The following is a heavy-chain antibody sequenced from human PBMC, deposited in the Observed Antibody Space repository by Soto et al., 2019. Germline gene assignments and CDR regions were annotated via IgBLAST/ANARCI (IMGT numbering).Heavy chain of an antibody. Sequence: QVQLVQSGAEVKKPGSSVRVSCKASGVTFRTDTISWVRQAPGQGLEWMGRIIPILDLTNYAQKFQDRVTITADKSTTTAYMELSSLTYDDTAVYYCAREPPSDVFDIWGQGTVVTVSS. J-gene: IGHJ3*02. V-gene: IGHV1-69*08. CDR3: AREPPSDVFDI. CDR1: GVTFRTDT. CDR2: IIPILDLT.